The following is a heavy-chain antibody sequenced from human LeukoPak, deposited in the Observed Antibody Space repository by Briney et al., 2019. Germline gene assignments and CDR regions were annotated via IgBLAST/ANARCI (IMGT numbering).Heavy chain of an antibody. CDR2: ISYDGSNK. Sequence: GGSLRLSCAASGFTFSRYGMHWVRQGPGKGLEWVAVISYDGSNKYYADSVKGRFTITRDNSKNRLYLQMNSLRAEDTAGYYCARGGYGSGSYYQLYWGQGTLVTVSS. J-gene: IGHJ4*02. D-gene: IGHD3-10*01. CDR3: ARGGYGSGSYYQLY. CDR1: GFTFSRYG. V-gene: IGHV3-30*03.